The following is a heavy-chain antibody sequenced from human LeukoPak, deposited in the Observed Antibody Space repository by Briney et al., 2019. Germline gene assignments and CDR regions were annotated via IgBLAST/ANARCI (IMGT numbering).Heavy chain of an antibody. CDR1: GFPSYDYA. V-gene: IGHV3-9*02. J-gene: IGHJ4*02. CDR3: AKSGRKYYPVLGLDF. CDR2: ISWHTGTT. Sequence: HPGRSLRLPCAASGFPSYDYAMHWVRHAPGKGLEWVSGISWHTGTTGYAESVKGRFTISSDSAKNSLYLQMDSLRVEDTALYYCAKSGRKYYPVLGLDFWGQGSLVTVSS. D-gene: IGHD1-26*01.